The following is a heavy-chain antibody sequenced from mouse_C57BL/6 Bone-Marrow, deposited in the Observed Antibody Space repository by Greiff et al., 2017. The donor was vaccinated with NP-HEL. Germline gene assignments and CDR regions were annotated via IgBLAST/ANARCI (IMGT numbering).Heavy chain of an antibody. Sequence: EVKLMESGGGLVKPGGSLKLSCAASGFTFSSYAMSWVRQTPEKRLAWVATISDGGSYTYYPDNVKGRFTISRDNAKNNLYLQMSHLKSEDTAMYYCAREDYDSELDYWGQGTTLTVSS. CDR1: GFTFSSYA. V-gene: IGHV5-4*01. D-gene: IGHD2-4*01. J-gene: IGHJ2*01. CDR2: ISDGGSYT. CDR3: AREDYDSELDY.